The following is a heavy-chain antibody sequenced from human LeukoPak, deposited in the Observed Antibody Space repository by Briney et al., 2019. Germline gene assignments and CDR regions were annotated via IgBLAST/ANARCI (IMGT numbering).Heavy chain of an antibody. D-gene: IGHD6-13*01. V-gene: IGHV3-33*01. Sequence: GRSLRLSCAASGFTFSSYGMHWVRQAPGKGLEWVAVIWYDGSNKYYADSVKGRFTISRDNSKNTLYLQMNSLRAEDTAVYYCARVAAAGPYYYYYGMDVWGKGTTVTVSS. CDR3: ARVAAAGPYYYYYGMDV. J-gene: IGHJ6*04. CDR2: IWYDGSNK. CDR1: GFTFSSYG.